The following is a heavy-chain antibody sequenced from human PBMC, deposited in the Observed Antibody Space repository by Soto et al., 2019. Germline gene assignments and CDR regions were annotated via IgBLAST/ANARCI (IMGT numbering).Heavy chain of an antibody. V-gene: IGHV3-33*06. J-gene: IGHJ4*02. CDR1: GFTFSSYG. D-gene: IGHD1-26*01. CDR3: AKDRAPYSGSYPGAH. CDR2: IWYDGSNK. Sequence: HPGGSLRLSCAASGFTFSSYGMHWVRQAPGKGLEWVAVIWYDGSNKYYADSVKGRFTISRDNSKNTLYVQMNSLRADEDTAVYYCAKDRAPYSGSYPGAHWGQGVLVTVSS.